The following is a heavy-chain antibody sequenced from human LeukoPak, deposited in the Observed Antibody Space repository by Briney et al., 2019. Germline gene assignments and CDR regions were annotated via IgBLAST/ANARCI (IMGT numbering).Heavy chain of an antibody. V-gene: IGHV4-34*01. CDR1: GGSFSAYY. J-gene: IGHJ4*02. CDR3: ARGFLGYYGSGSYRNYFDY. D-gene: IGHD3-10*01. Sequence: SETLCLTCAVSGGSFSAYYWGWIRQPPGKGLEWIGQINHSGSTDYNPSLKSRVTISVDTSKNQFSLKLSSVTAADTAVFYCARGFLGYYGSGSYRNYFDYWGQGNLVTVSS. CDR2: INHSGST.